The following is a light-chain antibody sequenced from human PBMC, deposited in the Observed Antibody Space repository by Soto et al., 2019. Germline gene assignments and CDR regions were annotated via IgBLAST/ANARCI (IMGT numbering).Light chain of an antibody. V-gene: IGKV3-11*01. CDR2: DAS. Sequence: EIVLTQPPATLSLSPGPRTTLSCRASQSVSSYLAWYQQQPGQAPRLLIYDASNRATGIPARFSGSGSGTDFPLTISSLEPEDFAVYYCQQRSNTLTFGGVTKVDIK. CDR3: QQRSNTLT. CDR1: QSVSSY. J-gene: IGKJ4*01.